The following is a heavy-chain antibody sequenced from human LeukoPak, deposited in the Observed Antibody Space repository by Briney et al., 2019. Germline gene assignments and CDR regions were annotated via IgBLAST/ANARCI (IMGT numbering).Heavy chain of an antibody. D-gene: IGHD3-3*01. CDR1: GGTFSSYA. CDR2: MNPNSGNT. Sequence: GASVKVSCKASGGTFSSYAISWVRQATGQGLEWMGWMNPNSGNTGYAQKFQGRVTMTRNTSISTAYMELSSLRSEDTAVYYCARGAGFGTYYDFWSGYYPVDYWGQGTLVTVSS. CDR3: ARGAGFGTYYDFWSGYYPVDY. J-gene: IGHJ4*02. V-gene: IGHV1-8*02.